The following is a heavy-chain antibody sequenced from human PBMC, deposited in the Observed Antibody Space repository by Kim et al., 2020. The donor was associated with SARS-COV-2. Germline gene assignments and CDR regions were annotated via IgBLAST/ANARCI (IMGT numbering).Heavy chain of an antibody. V-gene: IGHV4-59*08. D-gene: IGHD1-26*01. J-gene: IGHJ3*02. CDR1: GGSTSNYY. CDR3: VRHVPFGAGTFDI. CDR2: VSHTGTT. Sequence: SETLSLTCSVSGGSTSNYYWGWIRQPPGKGLEWMAYVSHTGTTNYSPSLNNRVTISLDTSKNQFSLRLTSVTAADTAMYYCVRHVPFGAGTFDIWGQGTMVTVS.